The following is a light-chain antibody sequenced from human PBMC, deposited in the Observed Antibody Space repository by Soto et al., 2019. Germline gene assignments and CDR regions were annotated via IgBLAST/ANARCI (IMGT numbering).Light chain of an antibody. CDR2: LGS. J-gene: IGKJ1*01. V-gene: IGKV2-28*01. CDR3: VQALQSPPWT. Sequence: DIVVTQSPLTLPVTPGETASISCRSSQSLLHSNGYNYLDWYLKEPGQSPQLLIYLGSNRASGVPDRFSGSGSGTDFTLNISRVEAEDVGVYYCVQALQSPPWTFGQGTKVEIK. CDR1: QSLLHSNGYNY.